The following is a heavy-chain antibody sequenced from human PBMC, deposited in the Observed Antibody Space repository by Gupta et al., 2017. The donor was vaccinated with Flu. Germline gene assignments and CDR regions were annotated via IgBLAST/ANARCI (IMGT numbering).Heavy chain of an antibody. V-gene: IGHV6-1*01. CDR2: TYYRSKWYN. CDR1: GDSVSSNSAA. D-gene: IGHD5-18*01. CDR3: ARDVDTAMAGRRDDAFDI. J-gene: IGHJ3*02. Sequence: QVQLQQSGPGLVKPSQTLSLTCAISGDSVSSNSAAWNWIRQSPSRGLEWLGRTYYRSKWYNDYAVSVKSRITINPDTSKNQFSLQLNSVTPEDTAVYYCARDVDTAMAGRRDDAFDIWGQGTMVTVSS.